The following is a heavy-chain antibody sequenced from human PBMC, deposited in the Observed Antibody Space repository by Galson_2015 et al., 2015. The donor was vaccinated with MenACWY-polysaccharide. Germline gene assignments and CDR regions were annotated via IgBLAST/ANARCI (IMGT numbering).Heavy chain of an antibody. D-gene: IGHD2-2*01. CDR1: GFTFSSYW. J-gene: IGHJ4*02. CDR2: IKQDGSEK. Sequence: SLRLSCAASGFTFSSYWMSWVRQAPGKGLEWVANIKQDGSEKYYVDSVKGRFTISRDNAKNSPYLQMNSLRAEDTAVYYCARSTRGIVVVPAANDYWGQGTLVTVSS. CDR3: ARSTRGIVVVPAANDY. V-gene: IGHV3-7*01.